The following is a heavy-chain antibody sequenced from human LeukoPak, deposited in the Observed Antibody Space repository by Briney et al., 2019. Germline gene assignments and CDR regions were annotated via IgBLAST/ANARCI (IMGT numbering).Heavy chain of an antibody. CDR1: GFTFSSYA. D-gene: IGHD2-21*01. CDR3: AKDRVGIGGLFDY. J-gene: IGHJ4*02. CDR2: ISGSGGST. V-gene: IGHV3-23*01. Sequence: GGSLGLSCAASGFTFSSYAMSWVRQAPGKGLEWVSAISGSGGSTYYADSVKGRFTISRDNSKNMLYLQMNSLRAEDTAVYYCAKDRVGIGGLFDYWGQGTLVTVSS.